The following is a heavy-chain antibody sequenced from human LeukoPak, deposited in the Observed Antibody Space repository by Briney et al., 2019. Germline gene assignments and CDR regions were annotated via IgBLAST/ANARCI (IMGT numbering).Heavy chain of an antibody. CDR3: ARDTISSGWYWDY. J-gene: IGHJ4*02. D-gene: IGHD6-19*01. Sequence: HPSETLSLTCAVSGGSISSGGYSWSWIRQPPGKGLEWIGYIYHSGSTYYNPSLKSRVTISVDRSKNQFSLKLSSVTAADTAVYYCARDTISSGWYWDYWGQGTLVTVSS. CDR1: GGSISSGGYS. CDR2: IYHSGST. V-gene: IGHV4-30-2*01.